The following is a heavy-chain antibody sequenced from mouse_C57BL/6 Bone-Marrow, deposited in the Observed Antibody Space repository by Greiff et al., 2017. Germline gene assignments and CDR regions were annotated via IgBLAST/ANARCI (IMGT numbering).Heavy chain of an antibody. J-gene: IGHJ1*03. D-gene: IGHD2-4*01. CDR1: GYTFTSYG. CDR3: ARVRLRRSWYFDV. V-gene: IGHV1-81*01. CDR2: IYPRSGNT. Sequence: QVQLQPSGAELARPGASVKLSCKASGYTFTSYGISWVKQRTGQGLEWIGEIYPRSGNTYYNEKFKGKATLTADKSSSTAYMELRSLTSDDSAVYFCARVRLRRSWYFDVWGTGTTVTVSS.